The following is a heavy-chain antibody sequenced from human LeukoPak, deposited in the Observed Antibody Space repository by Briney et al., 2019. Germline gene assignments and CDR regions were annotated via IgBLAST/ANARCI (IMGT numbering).Heavy chain of an antibody. V-gene: IGHV3-23*01. CDR3: AREDSGSYYNFYYFYMDV. J-gene: IGHJ6*03. CDR1: GFTFSSYA. CDR2: ISGSGGST. D-gene: IGHD3-10*01. Sequence: GGSLRLSCAASGFTFSSYAMSWVRQAPGKGLEWVSAISGSGGSTYYADSVKGRFTIARDKSKNTLYLQMNSLRAEDTAVYYCAREDSGSYYNFYYFYMDVWGKGTTVTISS.